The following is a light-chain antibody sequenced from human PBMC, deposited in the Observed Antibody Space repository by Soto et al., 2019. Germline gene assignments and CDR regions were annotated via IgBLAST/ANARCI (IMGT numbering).Light chain of an antibody. Sequence: QSVLTQPPSVYGAPGQRVTISCTGSSSNIGAGYDVHWYQQLPGTAPKLLIYGNSNRPSGVPDRFSGSKSGTSASLAITGLQAEDEADYYCQSYDSSLSVFYVFGTGTKLTVL. J-gene: IGLJ1*01. CDR1: SSNIGAGYD. CDR2: GNS. V-gene: IGLV1-40*01. CDR3: QSYDSSLSVFYV.